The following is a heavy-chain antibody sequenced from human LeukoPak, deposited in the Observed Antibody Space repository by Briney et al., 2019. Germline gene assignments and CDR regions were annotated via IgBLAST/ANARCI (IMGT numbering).Heavy chain of an antibody. V-gene: IGHV3-30*02. J-gene: IGHJ5*02. CDR1: GFTFSSYG. CDR2: IRYDGSNK. Sequence: GGSLRLSCAASGFTFSSYGMHWVRQAPGKGLEWVAFIRYDGSNKYYADSVKGRFTISRDSSKNTLYLQMNSLRAEDTVVYYCAEEHDILTGSVFDPWGQGTLVTVSS. CDR3: AEEHDILTGSVFDP. D-gene: IGHD3-9*01.